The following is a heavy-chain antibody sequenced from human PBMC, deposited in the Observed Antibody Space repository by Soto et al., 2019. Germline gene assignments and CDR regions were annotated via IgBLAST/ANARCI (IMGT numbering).Heavy chain of an antibody. D-gene: IGHD6-19*01. CDR3: ARAWAVPGSHWGD. J-gene: IGHJ4*02. V-gene: IGHV4-59*01. CDR2: IYFSGRT. CDR1: GDSMNPYY. Sequence: QVQLQESGPGLVKPSETLSLTCTVSGDSMNPYYWSWIRQPPGKGLEWIGYIYFSGRTNFNPSLKRRVTLSLDTPKRQFFLKLTSVTAADTAVYYCARAWAVPGSHWGDWGRGTLVTVSS.